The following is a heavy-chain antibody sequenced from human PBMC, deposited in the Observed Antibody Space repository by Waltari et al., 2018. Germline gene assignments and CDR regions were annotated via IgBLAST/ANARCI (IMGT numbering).Heavy chain of an antibody. J-gene: IGHJ4*02. Sequence: EVQLLESGGGLVQPGGSLRLSCAASEFPFSLYAMSWVRPAPGKGLAWVSLISGSGDSTYYADSVEGRFTISRDNSKNTLYLQMNSLRAEDTAIYYCGKDVDNSNWYGINDYWGQGTLVTVSS. CDR3: GKDVDNSNWYGINDY. CDR1: EFPFSLYA. CDR2: ISGSGDST. D-gene: IGHD6-13*01. V-gene: IGHV3-23*01.